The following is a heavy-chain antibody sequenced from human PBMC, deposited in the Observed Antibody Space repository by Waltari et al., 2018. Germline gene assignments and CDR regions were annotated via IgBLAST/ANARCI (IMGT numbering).Heavy chain of an antibody. Sequence: QVQLQESGPGLVKPSETLSLTCTVSGGSISSYYWSWIRQPPGKGLEWIGYIYYSGSTNYDPSLKSRVTISVDTSKNQFSLKLSSVTAADTAVYYCARGIVGATTPHFDYWGQGTLVTVSS. CDR3: ARGIVGATTPHFDY. CDR2: IYYSGST. D-gene: IGHD1-26*01. CDR1: GGSISSYY. V-gene: IGHV4-59*01. J-gene: IGHJ4*02.